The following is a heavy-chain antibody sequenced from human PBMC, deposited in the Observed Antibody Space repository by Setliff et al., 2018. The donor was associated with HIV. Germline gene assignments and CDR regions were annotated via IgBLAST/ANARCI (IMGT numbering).Heavy chain of an antibody. J-gene: IGHJ5*02. D-gene: IGHD2-2*01. CDR3: AGHSTTWYPNWFDP. Sequence: GGSLRLSCTASGFTFGDYAMSWVRQAPGKGLEWVANIKQDGSEKKYEDSVKGRFSISRDNAKQSMYLQMDSLRAEDTAVYYCAGHSTTWYPNWFDPWGQGTLVTVSS. CDR1: GFTFGDYA. V-gene: IGHV3-7*03. CDR2: IKQDGSEK.